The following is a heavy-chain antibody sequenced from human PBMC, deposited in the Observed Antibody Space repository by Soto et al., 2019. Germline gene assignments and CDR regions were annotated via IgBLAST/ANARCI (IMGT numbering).Heavy chain of an antibody. Sequence: SGPTLVNPTQTLTLTCTFSGFSLSTSGVGVGWIRQPPGKALEWLALIYWNDDKRYSPSLKSRLTITKDTSKNQVVLTMTNMDPVDTATYYCAHRRRVEMATIGGVNFDYWGQGTLVTVSS. CDR3: AHRRRVEMATIGGVNFDY. V-gene: IGHV2-5*01. D-gene: IGHD5-12*01. CDR1: GFSLSTSGVG. CDR2: IYWNDDK. J-gene: IGHJ4*02.